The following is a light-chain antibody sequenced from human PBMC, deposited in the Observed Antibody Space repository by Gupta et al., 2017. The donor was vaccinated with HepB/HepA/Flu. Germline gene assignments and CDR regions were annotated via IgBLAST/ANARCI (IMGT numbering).Light chain of an antibody. CDR3: GTWDSSLSVGI. CDR1: SSNFANNF. Sequence: QSVLTHPPSVSAAPGPTVTISCSGSSSNFANNFVSWYQQFPGTAPKLLIYDNNKRPSGIPDRFSGSKSGMSATLGSTGLQTGDEADYYCGTWDSSLSVGIFGGGTKPTVL. CDR2: DNN. V-gene: IGLV1-51*01. J-gene: IGLJ2*01.